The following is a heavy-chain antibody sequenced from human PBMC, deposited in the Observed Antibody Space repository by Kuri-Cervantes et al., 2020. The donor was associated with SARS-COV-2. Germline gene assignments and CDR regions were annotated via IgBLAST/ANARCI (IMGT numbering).Heavy chain of an antibody. CDR3: ERTGGSHSVGAFDI. D-gene: IGHD1-26*01. CDR2: VSWYGSRT. CDR1: RFTFSNSD. V-gene: IGHV3-19*01. J-gene: IGHJ3*02. Sequence: GGSLRLSSAASRFTFSNSDMNWVRQAPGKGLEWVSGVSWYGSRTHYADSVKGRFIISRDNSRNFLYQQMNSLRLEDMAVYYCERTGGSHSVGAFDIWGQGTMVTVSS.